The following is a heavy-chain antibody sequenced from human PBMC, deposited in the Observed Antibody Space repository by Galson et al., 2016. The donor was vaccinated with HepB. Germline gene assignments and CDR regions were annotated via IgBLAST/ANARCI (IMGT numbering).Heavy chain of an antibody. V-gene: IGHV3-33*01. J-gene: IGHJ1*01. D-gene: IGHD1-1*01. CDR2: VWNAGDIH. CDR3: AGDRGQGSQLDS. CDR1: GFAFDTYG. Sequence: SLRLSCAVSGFAFDTYGIHCVRQAPGKRLQWVAVVWNAGDIHSYADSVKGRFTISRDKSKNMVFLHMDSLRVDDTALYYCAGDRGQGSQLDSWGQGTLVGVSS.